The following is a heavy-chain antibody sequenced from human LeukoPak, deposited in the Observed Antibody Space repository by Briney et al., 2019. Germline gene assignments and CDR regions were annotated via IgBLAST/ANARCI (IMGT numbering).Heavy chain of an antibody. J-gene: IGHJ4*02. CDR1: GGSMTNYY. D-gene: IGHD3-16*01. CDR2: IYHSGGT. V-gene: IGHV4-59*01. CDR3: TRGRLGGEVNDY. Sequence: SETLSLTCSVSGGSMTNYYWSWIRQSPGKGLEWIGYIYHSGGTKYNPSLTSLFTISIDTSKNQFSLKLSSVTTADTAMYFCTRGRLGGEVNDYWGQGTLVTVSS.